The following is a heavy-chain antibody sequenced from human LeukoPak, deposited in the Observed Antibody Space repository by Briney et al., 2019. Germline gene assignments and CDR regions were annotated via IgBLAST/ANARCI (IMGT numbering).Heavy chain of an antibody. V-gene: IGHV3-48*03. CDR1: GFTFSSHH. CDR3: ARGEGLRIAAASATYFDY. CDR2: VSDSGSTM. D-gene: IGHD6-13*01. Sequence: GRSLRLSCAASGFTFSSHHMNWVRQAPGKGLEWLSYVSDSGSTMYYADSVKGRFTISRDNPKNSLFLQMHSLRAEDTAVYYCARGEGLRIAAASATYFDYWGQGTLVTVSS. J-gene: IGHJ4*02.